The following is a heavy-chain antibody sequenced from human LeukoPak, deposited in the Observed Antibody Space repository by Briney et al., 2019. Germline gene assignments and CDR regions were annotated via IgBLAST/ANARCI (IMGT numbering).Heavy chain of an antibody. Sequence: PSETLLLTCTVSAGFISGNNNYWGWVRQPPGKGLEWIGSIYYSGTAYYNSSLKSRVTISVAPSKSQFSLRLSSVTAADTAVYYCARHVGTWSYFDDWGQGTLVTVSS. D-gene: IGHD1-14*01. CDR3: ARHVGTWSYFDD. V-gene: IGHV4-39*01. CDR1: AGFISGNNNY. CDR2: IYYSGTA. J-gene: IGHJ4*02.